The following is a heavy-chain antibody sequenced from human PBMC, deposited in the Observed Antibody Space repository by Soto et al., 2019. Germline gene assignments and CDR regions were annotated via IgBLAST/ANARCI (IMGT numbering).Heavy chain of an antibody. Sequence: GGSLRLSCAASGFTFSNYWMSWVRRAPGKGLEWVANINQDGSEKNYVDSVKGRFTMSRDNAKNSLFVQMDSLRAEDTAVYYCARRRDSSGWLSHWGQGTLVTVSS. CDR3: ARRRDSSGWLSH. J-gene: IGHJ4*02. CDR2: INQDGSEK. D-gene: IGHD6-19*01. V-gene: IGHV3-7*01. CDR1: GFTFSNYW.